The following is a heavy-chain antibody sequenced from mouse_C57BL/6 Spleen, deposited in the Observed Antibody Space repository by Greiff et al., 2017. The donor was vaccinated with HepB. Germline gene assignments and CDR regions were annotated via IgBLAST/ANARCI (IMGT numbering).Heavy chain of an antibody. Sequence: EVKLVESEGGLVQPGSSMKLSCTASGFTFSDYYMAWVRQVPEKGLEWVANINYDGSSTYYLDSLKSRFIISRDNAKNILYLQMSSLKSEDTATYYCATLLYYAMDYWGQGTSVTVSS. CDR3: ATLLYYAMDY. J-gene: IGHJ4*01. CDR2: INYDGSST. D-gene: IGHD2-1*01. V-gene: IGHV5-16*01. CDR1: GFTFSDYY.